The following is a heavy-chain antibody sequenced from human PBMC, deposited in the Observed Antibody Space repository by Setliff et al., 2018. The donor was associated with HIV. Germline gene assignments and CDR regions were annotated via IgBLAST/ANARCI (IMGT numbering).Heavy chain of an antibody. V-gene: IGHV4-34*01. CDR3: AREKSITSAWYGGYYFDY. Sequence: PSETLSLTCAVYGGPLSGHYWSWIRQPPGQGLEWIGETSHSGKTNYNPALKSRVLVSLDTSKNQCSLHLVSVTAADTAVYFCAREKSITSAWYGGYYFDYWGQGTTVTVSS. CDR2: TSHSGKT. D-gene: IGHD3-3*01. J-gene: IGHJ4*02. CDR1: GGPLSGHY.